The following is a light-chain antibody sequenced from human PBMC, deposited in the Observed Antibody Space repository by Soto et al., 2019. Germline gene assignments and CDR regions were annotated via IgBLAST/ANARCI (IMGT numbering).Light chain of an antibody. V-gene: IGKV3-20*01. CDR3: QQYGSSPRT. J-gene: IGKJ1*01. CDR1: QSVSSSY. CDR2: GAS. Sequence: EPALTPSPGTLSLSHGERDTLSCRAIQSVSSSYLAWYQQKPGQPPRLLSYGASSRATGIPDRFSGSGSGTDFTLTISRLEPEDFAVYYCQQYGSSPRTFGQGTKVDIK.